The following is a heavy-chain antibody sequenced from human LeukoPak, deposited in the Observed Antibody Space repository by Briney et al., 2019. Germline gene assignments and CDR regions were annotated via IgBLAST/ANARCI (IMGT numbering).Heavy chain of an antibody. CDR1: GYTFTSYS. V-gene: IGHV1-46*01. Sequence: GASVKVSCKASGYTFTSYSISWVRQAPGQGLEWMGIINPSGGSTSYAQKFQGRVTMTRDTSTSTVYMELSSLRSEDTAVYYCARDQYDFWSGYYRGVDYWGQGTLVTVSS. CDR3: ARDQYDFWSGYYRGVDY. CDR2: INPSGGST. J-gene: IGHJ4*02. D-gene: IGHD3-3*01.